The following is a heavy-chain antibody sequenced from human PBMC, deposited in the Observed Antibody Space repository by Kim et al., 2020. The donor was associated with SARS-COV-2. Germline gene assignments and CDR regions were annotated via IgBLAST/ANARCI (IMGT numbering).Heavy chain of an antibody. CDR3: AKLKSGQQLVRSYFDY. CDR1: GFTFSSYA. J-gene: IGHJ4*02. V-gene: IGHV3-23*01. Sequence: GGSLRLSCAASGFTFSSYAMSWVRQAPGKGLEWVSAISGSGGSTYYADSVKGRFTISRDNSKNTLYLQMNSLRAEDTAVYYCAKLKSGQQLVRSYFDYWGQGTLVTVSS. CDR2: ISGSGGST. D-gene: IGHD6-13*01.